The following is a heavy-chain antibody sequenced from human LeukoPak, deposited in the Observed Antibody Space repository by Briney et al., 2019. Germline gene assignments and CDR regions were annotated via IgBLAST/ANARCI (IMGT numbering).Heavy chain of an antibody. Sequence: SETLSLTCTVSGGSISSSAYHWGWIRQPPGKGLEWIGSIYYSGSTNYNPSLKSRVTISVDTSKNQFSLKLSSVTAADTAVYYCARGALYYYYYMDVWGKGTTVTVSS. CDR3: ARGALYYYYYMDV. CDR1: GGSISSSAYH. J-gene: IGHJ6*03. V-gene: IGHV4-39*07. CDR2: IYYSGST.